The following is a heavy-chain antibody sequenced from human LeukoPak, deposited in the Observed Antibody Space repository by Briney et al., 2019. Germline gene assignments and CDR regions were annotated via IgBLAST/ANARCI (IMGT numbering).Heavy chain of an antibody. V-gene: IGHV3-53*01. D-gene: IGHD3-10*01. CDR1: GFIVSTYH. Sequence: GGSLRLSCAASGFIVSTYHMTWVRQAPGKGLEWVSVIYSGGSTYYADSVKGRFTISRDTSKNTVLLQMNSLRAEDTAVYYCVRAPGATWGQGTLVTVSS. J-gene: IGHJ5*02. CDR2: IYSGGST. CDR3: VRAPGAT.